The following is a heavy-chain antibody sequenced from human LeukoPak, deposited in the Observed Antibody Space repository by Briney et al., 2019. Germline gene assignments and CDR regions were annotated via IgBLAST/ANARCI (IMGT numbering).Heavy chain of an antibody. J-gene: IGHJ4*02. CDR1: GYSVSSGYY. Sequence: SETLSLTCSVSGYSVSSGYYWGWIRQPPGKGLEWIGNIFHSGSTYYNPSLKSRVTISVDTSKNQFSLKMTSVTAADTAVYYCARMGDIVVIPIATHWGQGTLVTVSS. D-gene: IGHD2-2*01. V-gene: IGHV4-38-2*02. CDR3: ARMGDIVVIPIATH. CDR2: IFHSGST.